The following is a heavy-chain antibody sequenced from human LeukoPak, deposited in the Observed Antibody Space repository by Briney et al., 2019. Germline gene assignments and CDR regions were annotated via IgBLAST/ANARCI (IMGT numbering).Heavy chain of an antibody. CDR2: IKPDGSEK. V-gene: IGHV3-7*01. Sequence: PGGSLRLSCAASGFTFSSHWMSWVRQAPGKGLEWAASIKPDGSEKYYVDSVKGRFTISRDSAKSSLYLQMNTLRAEDTAVYYCARDRGSSGWYEFDYWGQGTLVTVSS. CDR1: GFTFSSHW. CDR3: ARDRGSSGWYEFDY. J-gene: IGHJ4*02. D-gene: IGHD6-19*01.